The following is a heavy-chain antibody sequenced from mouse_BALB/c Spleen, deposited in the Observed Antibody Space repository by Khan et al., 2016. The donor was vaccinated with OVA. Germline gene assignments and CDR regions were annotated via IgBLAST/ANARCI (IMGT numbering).Heavy chain of an antibody. CDR1: GYSITSDYA. D-gene: IGHD1-1*01. CDR3: ARRYYYGHWYFDV. J-gene: IGHJ1*01. V-gene: IGHV3-2*02. CDR2: ISYSGST. Sequence: EVQLQESGPGLVKPSQSLSLTCTVTGYSITSDYAWNWIRQFPGNKVEWMGYISYSGSTGYNPSLKSRLSITRDTSNNQFFLQLNSVTTEDTATYYCARRYYYGHWYFDVWGAGTTVTVSS.